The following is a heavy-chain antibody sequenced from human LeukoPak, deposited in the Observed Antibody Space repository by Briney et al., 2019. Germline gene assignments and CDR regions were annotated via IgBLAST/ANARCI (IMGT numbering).Heavy chain of an antibody. CDR2: TYYRSKWYN. J-gene: IGHJ3*02. V-gene: IGHV6-1*01. D-gene: IGHD4-17*01. Sequence: SQTLSLTCAISGDSVSTNSAAWNWIKQSPSRGLEWLGRTYYRSKWYNDYAVSVKSRITINPDTSKNQFSLQLNSVTPEDTAVYYCVRVSTTANAFDIWGQGTMVTVSS. CDR1: GDSVSTNSAA. CDR3: VRVSTTANAFDI.